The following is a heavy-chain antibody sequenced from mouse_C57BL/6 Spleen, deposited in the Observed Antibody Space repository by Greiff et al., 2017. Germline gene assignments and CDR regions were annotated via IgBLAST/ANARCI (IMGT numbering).Heavy chain of an antibody. V-gene: IGHV14-1*01. D-gene: IGHD1-1*01. CDR1: GFNIKDYY. J-gene: IGHJ2*01. CDR2: IDPEDGDT. CDR3: TKVITTVVAPYFDD. Sequence: VQLKQSGAELVRPGASVKLSCTASGFNIKDYYMHWVKQRPEQGLEWIGRIDPEDGDTEYAPKFQGKATMTADTSSNTAYLQLSSLTSEDTAVYYCTKVITTVVAPYFDDWGQGTTLTVSS.